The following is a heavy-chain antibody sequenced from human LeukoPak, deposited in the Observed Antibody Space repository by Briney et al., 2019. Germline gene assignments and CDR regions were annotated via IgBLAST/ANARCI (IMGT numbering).Heavy chain of an antibody. D-gene: IGHD1-26*01. CDR1: GGSISSSTYY. J-gene: IGHJ6*03. V-gene: IGHV4-39*07. Sequence: SETLSLTCIISGGSISSSTYYWGWIRQPPGKGLEWIGTLYYSGKTYYNPSLKSRVTISIDTSKNQFSLKLTSPTAADTAVYYCARDHSIASYPYYSYYMDVWGKGTTVTVSS. CDR2: LYYSGKT. CDR3: ARDHSIASYPYYSYYMDV.